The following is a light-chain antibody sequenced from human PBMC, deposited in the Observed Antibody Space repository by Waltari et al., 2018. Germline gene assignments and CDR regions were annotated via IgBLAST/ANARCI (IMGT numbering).Light chain of an antibody. CDR1: QDISNY. Sequence: DLQMTQSPSSLSASVGDRVTITCQASQDISNYLNWYQQKPGKAPKLLIYYVSNLETGVPSRFSGSGSGTDFTFTISSLQPEDIATYYCQQYENVPLTFGGGTKVEIK. J-gene: IGKJ4*01. CDR2: YVS. V-gene: IGKV1-33*01. CDR3: QQYENVPLT.